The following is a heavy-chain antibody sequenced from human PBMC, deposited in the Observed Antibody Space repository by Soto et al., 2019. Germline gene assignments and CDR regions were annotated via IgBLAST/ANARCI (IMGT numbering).Heavy chain of an antibody. CDR1: GYTFTSYY. V-gene: IGHV1-46*01. D-gene: IGHD6-19*01. J-gene: IGHJ3*02. CDR3: ARGEAVARTLRAFDI. Sequence: VKVSCKASGYTFTSYYMHWVRQAPGQGLEWMGGINPSGGSTSYAQKFQGRVTMTRDTSTSTVYMELSSLRSEDTAVYYCARGEAVARTLRAFDIWGQGTMVTVSS. CDR2: INPSGGST.